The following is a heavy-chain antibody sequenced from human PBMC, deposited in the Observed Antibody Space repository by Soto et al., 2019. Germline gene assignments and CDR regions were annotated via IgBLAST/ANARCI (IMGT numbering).Heavy chain of an antibody. CDR2: INPNSGGT. CDR1: GYTFTGYY. J-gene: IGHJ4*02. Sequence: ASVKVSCKASGYTFTGYYMHWVRQAPGQGLEWMGWINPNSGGTNYAQKFQGWVTMTRDTSISTAYMELSRLRSDDTAVYYCARDRRRTYYFDYWGQATLVTVSS. CDR3: ARDRRRTYYFDY. V-gene: IGHV1-2*04.